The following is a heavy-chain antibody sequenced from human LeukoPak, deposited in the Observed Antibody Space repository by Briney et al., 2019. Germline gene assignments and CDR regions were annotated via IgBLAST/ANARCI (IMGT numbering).Heavy chain of an antibody. D-gene: IGHD1-26*01. CDR3: ARATRVGATVH. CDR1: GGSISSYY. V-gene: IGHV4-59*08. J-gene: IGHJ4*02. CDR2: IYYSGST. Sequence: PETLSLNCTVSGGSISSYYWRWIRQPPGKGLEWIGYIYYSGSTNYNPFLKSRVTISVDTSKNQFSLKLSSVTAADTAVYYCARATRVGATVHWGQGTLVTVSS.